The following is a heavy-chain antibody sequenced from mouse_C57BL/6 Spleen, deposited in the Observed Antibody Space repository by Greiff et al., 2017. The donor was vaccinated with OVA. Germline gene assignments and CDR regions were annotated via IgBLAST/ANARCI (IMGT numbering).Heavy chain of an antibody. D-gene: IGHD2-1*01. J-gene: IGHJ3*01. CDR3: AREGIYYGSYVWFAY. CDR2: ISDGGSYT. CDR1: GFTFSSYA. Sequence: DVQLVESGGGLVKPGGSLKLSCAASGFTFSSYAMSWVRQTPEKRLEWVATISDGGSYTYYPDNVKGRFTISRDTAKNNLFLQMSHLKSEDTAMYYCAREGIYYGSYVWFAYWGQGTLVTVSA. V-gene: IGHV5-4*01.